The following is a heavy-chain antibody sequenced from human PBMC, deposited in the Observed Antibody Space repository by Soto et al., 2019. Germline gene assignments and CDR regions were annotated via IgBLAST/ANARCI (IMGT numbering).Heavy chain of an antibody. V-gene: IGHV3-7*01. J-gene: IGHJ4*02. D-gene: IGHD6-6*01. Sequence: PGGSLRLSCAGSGFTLSSFWMNWVRQAPGKGLEWVANIKQDGGEKYYVDSVKGRFTISRDNANNSLYLQMNSLRADDTAVYYCAPDYSSSHGFDYWGQARLVTVSS. CDR3: APDYSSSHGFDY. CDR2: IKQDGGEK. CDR1: GFTLSSFW.